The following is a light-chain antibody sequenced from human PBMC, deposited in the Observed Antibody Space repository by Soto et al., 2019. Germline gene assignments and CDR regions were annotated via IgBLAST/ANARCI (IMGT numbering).Light chain of an antibody. V-gene: IGKV3-20*01. Sequence: EIVLTQSPGTLSLSPGERATLSCRAIQSVSSSYLAWYQQKPGQAPRLLIYGASSRATGIPDRFSGGGSGTDFTLTISRLEPEDFAVYYCQQYGSSPPITFGQGTRLEI. J-gene: IGKJ5*01. CDR1: QSVSSSY. CDR3: QQYGSSPPIT. CDR2: GAS.